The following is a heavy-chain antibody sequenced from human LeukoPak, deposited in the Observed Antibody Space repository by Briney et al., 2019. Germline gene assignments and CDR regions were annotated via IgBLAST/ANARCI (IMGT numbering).Heavy chain of an antibody. D-gene: IGHD2-21*02. J-gene: IGHJ4*02. V-gene: IGHV1-46*01. CDR3: ARVVGWWVVTAPSYFDY. CDR2: INPSSGNT. CDR1: GYTFSSYY. Sequence: GASVKVSCKASGYTFSSYYIYRVRQAPGQGLEWMGIINPSSGNTNYAQKFQGRVTMTTDTSTSTAYMELRSLRSDDTAVYYCARVVGWWVVTAPSYFDYWGQGTLVTVSS.